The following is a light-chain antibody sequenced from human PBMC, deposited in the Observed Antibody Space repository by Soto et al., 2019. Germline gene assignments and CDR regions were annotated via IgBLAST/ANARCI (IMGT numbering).Light chain of an antibody. V-gene: IGKV4-1*01. Sequence: DLVMTQSPDSLAVSLGGRATITCKSSQSFFYSSNNKNFLAWYQQKSGHPPKLLIYWASTRESGVPDRFSGSGSRTDFSLTISSFQAEDAAVYYCQQYSTTPTFGQGTRLEI. CDR1: QSFFYSSNNKNF. CDR3: QQYSTTPT. J-gene: IGKJ5*01. CDR2: WAS.